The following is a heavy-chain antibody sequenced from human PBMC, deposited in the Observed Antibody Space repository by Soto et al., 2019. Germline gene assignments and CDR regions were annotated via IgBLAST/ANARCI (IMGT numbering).Heavy chain of an antibody. J-gene: IGHJ6*03. CDR3: ARDQVIAAAGEDYYYMDV. V-gene: IGHV6-1*01. CDR2: TYYRSKWYN. D-gene: IGHD6-13*01. Sequence: QVQLQQSGPGLVKPSQTLSLTCAISGDSVSSNSAAWNWIRQSPSRGLEWLGRTYYRSKWYNDYAVSVTSRITINPDTSKTQFALQLNSVTPEDTAVYYCARDQVIAAAGEDYYYMDVWGKGTTVTVSS. CDR1: GDSVSSNSAA.